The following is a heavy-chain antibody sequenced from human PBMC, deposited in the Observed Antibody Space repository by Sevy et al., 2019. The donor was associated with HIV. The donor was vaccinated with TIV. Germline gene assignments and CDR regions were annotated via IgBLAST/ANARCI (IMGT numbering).Heavy chain of an antibody. V-gene: IGHV3-23*01. D-gene: IGHD3-22*01. Sequence: GGSLRLSCAASGFNFGSYAMSWVRQAPGKGLEWVSAISGSGGSTYYADSVKGRFTISRDNSKNALVLQMNSLRAEDTAIYYSANDNHFDSRGYYYGMRPSEGAFDIWGQGTMVTVSS. J-gene: IGHJ3*02. CDR1: GFNFGSYA. CDR3: ANDNHFDSRGYYYGMRPSEGAFDI. CDR2: ISGSGGST.